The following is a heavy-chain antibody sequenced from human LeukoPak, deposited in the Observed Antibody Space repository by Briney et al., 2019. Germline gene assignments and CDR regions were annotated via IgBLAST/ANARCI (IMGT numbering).Heavy chain of an antibody. V-gene: IGHV1-2*02. J-gene: IGHJ4*02. CDR1: GYTFTGYY. D-gene: IGHD3-10*01. CDR2: INPNSGGT. Sequence: ASVKVSCKASGYTFTGYYMHWVRQAPGQGLEWMGWINPNSGGTNYAQKFQGRVTMTRDTSISTAYMELSRLRSDDTAVYYCARDQGYYSSGSYPDYWGQGTLVTVSS. CDR3: ARDQGYYSSGSYPDY.